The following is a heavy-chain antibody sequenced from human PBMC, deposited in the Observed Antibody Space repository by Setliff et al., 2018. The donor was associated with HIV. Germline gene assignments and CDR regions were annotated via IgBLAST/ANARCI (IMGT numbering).Heavy chain of an antibody. CDR3: AREWNGGYDY. J-gene: IGHJ4*02. D-gene: IGHD2-8*01. Sequence: LRLSCAASGFTFSTYRMNWVRQAPGKGLEWVSLIYSGGTTYYADSVKGRFTISRDNSKNTLYLQMNSLRAEDTAMYYCAREWNGGYDYWGQGTLVTVSS. CDR2: IYSGGTT. CDR1: GFTFSTYR. V-gene: IGHV3-53*01.